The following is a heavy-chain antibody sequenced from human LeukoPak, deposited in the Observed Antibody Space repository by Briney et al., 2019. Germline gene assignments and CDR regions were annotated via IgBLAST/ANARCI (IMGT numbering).Heavy chain of an antibody. V-gene: IGHV3-23*01. CDR3: AKDRAWELSFDY. CDR2: ISGSGGST. CDR1: GFTFSSYA. J-gene: IGHJ4*02. Sequence: GWSLRLSCAAFGFTFSSYAMSWVRQAPGKGLEWVSAISGSGGSTYYADSVKGRFTISRDNSKNTLYLQMNSLRAEDTAVYYCAKDRAWELSFDYWGQGTLVTVSS. D-gene: IGHD1-26*01.